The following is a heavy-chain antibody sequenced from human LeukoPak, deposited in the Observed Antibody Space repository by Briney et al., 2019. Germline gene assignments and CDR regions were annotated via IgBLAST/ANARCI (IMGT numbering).Heavy chain of an antibody. Sequence: SETLSLTCTVSGGSISSYYWSWIRQPPGKGLEWIGYIYYSGSTNYNPSLKSRVTISVDTSKNQFSLKLSSVTAADTAEYYCARDYCSGGSCYSGYWYFDLWGRGTLVTVSS. CDR3: ARDYCSGGSCYSGYWYFDL. V-gene: IGHV4-59*01. J-gene: IGHJ2*01. CDR1: GGSISSYY. CDR2: IYYSGST. D-gene: IGHD2-15*01.